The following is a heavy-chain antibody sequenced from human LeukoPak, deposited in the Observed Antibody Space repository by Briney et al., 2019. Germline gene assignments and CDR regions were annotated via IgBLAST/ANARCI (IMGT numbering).Heavy chain of an antibody. CDR3: ARTLRYFDWLPAGETDY. V-gene: IGHV4-59*08. Sequence: SETLSLTCTVSGGSISSYYWSWIRQPPGKGLEWIGYIYYSGSTNYNPSLESRVTISVDTSKSQFSLRLSSVTAADTAVYYCARTLRYFDWLPAGETDYWGQGTLVTVSS. J-gene: IGHJ4*02. CDR1: GGSISSYY. CDR2: IYYSGST. D-gene: IGHD3-9*01.